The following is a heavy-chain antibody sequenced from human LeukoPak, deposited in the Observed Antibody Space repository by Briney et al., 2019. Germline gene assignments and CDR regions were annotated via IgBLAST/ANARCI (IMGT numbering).Heavy chain of an antibody. Sequence: ASVKVSCKVSGYTLTELSMHWVRQAPGKGLEWMGGLDPEDGETIYAQKFQGRVTMTENTSTDTAYMELSSLRSEDTAVYYCATSPYGGYAVLDYWGQGTLVTVSS. CDR3: ATSPYGGYAVLDY. V-gene: IGHV1-24*01. CDR1: GYTLTELS. J-gene: IGHJ4*02. D-gene: IGHD5-12*01. CDR2: LDPEDGET.